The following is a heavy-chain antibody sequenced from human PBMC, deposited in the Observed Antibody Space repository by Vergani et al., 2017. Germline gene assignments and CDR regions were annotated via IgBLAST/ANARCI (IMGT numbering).Heavy chain of an antibody. Sequence: EVQLVQSGAEVKKPGESLKISCQISGYSFTNYWIGWVRQMPGKGLEWMGIIHPADSDTRYSPSFQGQVTISVDKSISTAYLQRSSLRAADSAMYYCSRLYGRDSSGSKYFDYWVQATLVTVSS. V-gene: IGHV5-51*01. CDR2: IHPADSDT. CDR1: GYSFTNYW. J-gene: IGHJ4*02. CDR3: SRLYGRDSSGSKYFDY. D-gene: IGHD3-22*01.